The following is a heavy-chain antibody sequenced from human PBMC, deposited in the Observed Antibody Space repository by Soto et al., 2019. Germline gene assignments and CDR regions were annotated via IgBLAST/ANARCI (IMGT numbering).Heavy chain of an antibody. CDR3: THDYGDYRYYFDY. CDR1: GFTFAYAW. V-gene: IGHV3-15*01. J-gene: IGHJ4*02. Sequence: PGGSLRLSCAASGFTFAYAWMSWVGQAPGKGPEWVGRIKSKTDGGTTEYAAPVKGRFTISRDDSKNTLYLQMNSLKIEDTAVYYCTHDYGDYRYYFDYWGPGILVTVSS. CDR2: IKSKTDGGTT. D-gene: IGHD4-17*01.